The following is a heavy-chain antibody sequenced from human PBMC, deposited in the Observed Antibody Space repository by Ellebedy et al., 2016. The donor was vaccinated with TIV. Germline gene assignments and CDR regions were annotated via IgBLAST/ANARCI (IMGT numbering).Heavy chain of an antibody. Sequence: GGSLRLXXAASGFTFSSYAMHWVRQAPGKGLEWVAVISYDGSNKYYADSVKGRFTISRDNAKNSLYLQMNSLRAEDTAVYYCAREFGEYSYDQTGYWGQGTLVTVSS. D-gene: IGHD5-18*01. CDR2: ISYDGSNK. CDR3: AREFGEYSYDQTGY. V-gene: IGHV3-30-3*01. CDR1: GFTFSSYA. J-gene: IGHJ4*02.